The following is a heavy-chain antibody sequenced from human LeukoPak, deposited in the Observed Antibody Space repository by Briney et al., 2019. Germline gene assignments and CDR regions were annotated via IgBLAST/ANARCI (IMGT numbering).Heavy chain of an antibody. Sequence: GGSLRLSCAASGFTVSSNYMSWVRQAPGKGLEWVSSISSSSSYIYYADSVKGRFTISRDNAKNSLYLQMNSLRAEDTAVYYCARDTTTTGHFDYWGQGTLVTVSS. V-gene: IGHV3-21*01. D-gene: IGHD1-1*01. CDR2: ISSSSSYI. CDR3: ARDTTTTGHFDY. CDR1: GFTVSSNY. J-gene: IGHJ4*02.